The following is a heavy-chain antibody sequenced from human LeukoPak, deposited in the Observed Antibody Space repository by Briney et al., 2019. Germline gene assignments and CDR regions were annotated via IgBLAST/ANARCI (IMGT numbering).Heavy chain of an antibody. CDR3: AREPYDILTGYSGSRFDP. CDR2: ISAYNGNT. D-gene: IGHD3-9*01. V-gene: IGHV1-18*04. Sequence: ASVKVSCKASGYTFTSYGISWVRQAPGQGLEWMGWISAYNGNTNYAQKLQGRVTMTTDTSTSTAYMELRSLRSDDTAVYYCAREPYDILTGYSGSRFDPWGQGTLVTVSS. J-gene: IGHJ5*02. CDR1: GYTFTSYG.